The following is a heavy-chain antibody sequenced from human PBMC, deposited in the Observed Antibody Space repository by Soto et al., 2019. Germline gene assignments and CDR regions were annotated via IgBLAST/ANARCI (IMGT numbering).Heavy chain of an antibody. J-gene: IGHJ6*02. D-gene: IGHD1-26*01. CDR1: GVTLSSYA. CDR3: DHSPVGTYYSGMDV. Sequence: GSLRLSFAASGVTLSSYAMNWVRQAPGKGLEWVSYISSSCSTIYYADSVTGRLTISRDNAKNSLYLQMNSLRAEDTAVYYCDHSPVGTYYSGMDVWGQGTTVTDSS. CDR2: ISSSCSTI. V-gene: IGHV3-48*03.